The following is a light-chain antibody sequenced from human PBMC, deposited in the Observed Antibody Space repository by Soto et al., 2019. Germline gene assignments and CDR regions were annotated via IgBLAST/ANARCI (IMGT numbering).Light chain of an antibody. V-gene: IGLV2-14*01. CDR1: SSDVGGYNY. J-gene: IGLJ1*01. Sequence: QSALTQPASVSGSPGQSITISCTGTSSDVGGYNYVSWYQQHPGKAPKLMIYDVSNRPSGVSNRFSGSTSGNTASLTISGLQAEDESDYYCISYTSSSTKVFGTGTKLAVL. CDR3: ISYTSSSTKV. CDR2: DVS.